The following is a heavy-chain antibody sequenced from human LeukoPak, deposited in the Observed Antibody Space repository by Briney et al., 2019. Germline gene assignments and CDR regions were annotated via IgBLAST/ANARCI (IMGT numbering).Heavy chain of an antibody. V-gene: IGHV1-69*13. CDR1: GGTFSSYA. D-gene: IGHD1-14*01. CDR3: ARGTTRDWAEGDDAFDI. CDR2: IIPIFGTA. Sequence: GASVNVSCTASGGTFSSYAISWVRQAPGQGLEWMGGIIPIFGTANYAQKFQGRVTITADESTSTAYMELSSLRSEDTAVYYCARGTTRDWAEGDDAFDIWGQGTMVTVSS. J-gene: IGHJ3*02.